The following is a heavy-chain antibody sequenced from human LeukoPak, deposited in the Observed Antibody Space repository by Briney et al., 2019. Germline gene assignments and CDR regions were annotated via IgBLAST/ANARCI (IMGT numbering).Heavy chain of an antibody. J-gene: IGHJ5*02. CDR1: GFTFSSYA. D-gene: IGHD2-2*01. Sequence: GRSLRLSCAASGFTFSSYAMHWVRQAPGKGLEWVAVKSYDGSNKYYADSVKGRFTISRDNSKNTLYLQMNSLRAEDTAVYYCARDRLEGYCSSTSCYYWFDPWGQGTLVTVSS. CDR3: ARDRLEGYCSSTSCYYWFDP. V-gene: IGHV3-30-3*01. CDR2: KSYDGSNK.